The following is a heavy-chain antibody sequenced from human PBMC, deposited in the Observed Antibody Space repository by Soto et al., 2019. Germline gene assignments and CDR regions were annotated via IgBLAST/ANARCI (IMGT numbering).Heavy chain of an antibody. Sequence: GASVKVSCKASGYTFTSYGISWVRQAPGQGLEWMGWISAYNGNTNYAQKIQGRVTMTTDTSTSTAYMELRSLRSDDTAVYYCACCCYCSGGSWLRLCAFDIWGQGTMVTVSS. CDR3: ACCCYCSGGSWLRLCAFDI. CDR1: GYTFTSYG. J-gene: IGHJ3*02. D-gene: IGHD2-15*01. V-gene: IGHV1-18*01. CDR2: ISAYNGNT.